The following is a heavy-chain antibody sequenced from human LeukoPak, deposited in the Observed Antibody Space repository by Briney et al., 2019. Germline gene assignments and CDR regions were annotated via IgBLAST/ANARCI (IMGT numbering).Heavy chain of an antibody. V-gene: IGHV4-39*01. CDR3: ARQEGSGPSHP. CDR2: IYYSGST. J-gene: IGHJ5*02. CDR1: GGSISSSRYY. Sequence: PSETLSLTCTVSGGSISSSRYYWGWIRQPPGKGLEWIGSIYYSGSTYYNPSLKSRVTISVDTSKNQFSLKLSSVTAADTAVYYCARQEGSGPSHPWGQGTLVTVSS. D-gene: IGHD6-19*01.